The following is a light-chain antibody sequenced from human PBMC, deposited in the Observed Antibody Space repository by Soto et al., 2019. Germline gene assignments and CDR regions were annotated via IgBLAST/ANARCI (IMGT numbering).Light chain of an antibody. J-gene: IGKJ1*01. Sequence: SHFTQSPSSLSSSVGDGVTITCRASQGIGSHLAWYQQKPGEAPKLLIFAASTLQSGVPSRFSGSGSGTEFTLTISSLQTDDFATYYCQQYNSYSTFGQGTKVDIK. CDR1: QGIGSH. V-gene: IGKV1-9*01. CDR2: AAS. CDR3: QQYNSYST.